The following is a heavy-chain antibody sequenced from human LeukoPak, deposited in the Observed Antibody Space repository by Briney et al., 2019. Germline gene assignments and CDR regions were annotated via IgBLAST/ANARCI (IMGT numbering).Heavy chain of an antibody. J-gene: IGHJ4*02. Sequence: ASVKVSCKASGYTFTSYDINWVRQATGQGLEWMGWMNPNSGNTGYAQKFQGRVTMTRNTSISTAYMELSSLRSEDTAVYYCARGLRSMVRGVKRLPYYFDYWGQGTLVTVSS. V-gene: IGHV1-8*01. CDR2: MNPNSGNT. D-gene: IGHD3-10*01. CDR3: ARGLRSMVRGVKRLPYYFDY. CDR1: GYTFTSYD.